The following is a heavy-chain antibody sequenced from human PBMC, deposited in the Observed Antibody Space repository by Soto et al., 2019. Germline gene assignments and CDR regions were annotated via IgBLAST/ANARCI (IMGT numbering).Heavy chain of an antibody. J-gene: IGHJ4*02. CDR3: ARGRGNSAVVTTFDY. V-gene: IGHV1-69*01. Sequence: QVQLVQSGAEVKKPGSSVRVSCKSSGGVFSSFAISWVRQAPGQGLEWMGGIIPIFGTANYAQKFQGRVTINADDSTSTAYMELSSLRFEDTAVYYCARGRGNSAVVTTFDYWGQGTLVTVSS. CDR1: GGVFSSFA. D-gene: IGHD2-21*02. CDR2: IIPIFGTA.